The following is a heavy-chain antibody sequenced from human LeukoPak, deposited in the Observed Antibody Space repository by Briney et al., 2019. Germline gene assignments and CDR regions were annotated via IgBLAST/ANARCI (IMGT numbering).Heavy chain of an antibody. V-gene: IGHV1-46*01. CDR3: ARSAYSSSPGGYYMGV. CDR1: GYTFTSYY. D-gene: IGHD6-6*01. CDR2: INPSGGST. J-gene: IGHJ6*03. Sequence: ASVKVSCKASGYTFTSYYMHWVRQAPGQGLEWMGIINPSGGSTSYAQKFQGRVTMTRDMSTSTVYMELSSLRSEDTAVYYCARSAYSSSPGGYYMGVWGKGTTVTVSS.